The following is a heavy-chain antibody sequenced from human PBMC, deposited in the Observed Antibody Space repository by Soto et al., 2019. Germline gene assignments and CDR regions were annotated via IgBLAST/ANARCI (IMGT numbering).Heavy chain of an antibody. CDR1: GYSFTSYW. CDR2: IYPGDSDT. V-gene: IGHV5-51*01. D-gene: IGHD6-13*01. Sequence: GESLKISCKGSGYSFTSYWIGWVRQMPGKALEWMGIIYPGDSDTRYSPSFQGQVTISADKSISTAYLQWSSLKASDTAMYYCARQRAQQLVASYYYYYGMDVWGQGTTVTVSS. CDR3: ARQRAQQLVASYYYYYGMDV. J-gene: IGHJ6*02.